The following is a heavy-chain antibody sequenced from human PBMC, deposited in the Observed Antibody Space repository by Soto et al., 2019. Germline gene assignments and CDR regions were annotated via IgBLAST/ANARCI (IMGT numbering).Heavy chain of an antibody. Sequence: SVKVSCKASGGTFSSYAISWVRQAPGQGLEWMGGIIPIFGTANYAQKFQGRVTITADESTSTAYMELSSLRSEDTAVYYCARSIYGMTTVTASYFDYWGQGTLVTVSS. D-gene: IGHD4-17*01. V-gene: IGHV1-69*13. CDR1: GGTFSSYA. CDR2: IIPIFGTA. J-gene: IGHJ4*02. CDR3: ARSIYGMTTVTASYFDY.